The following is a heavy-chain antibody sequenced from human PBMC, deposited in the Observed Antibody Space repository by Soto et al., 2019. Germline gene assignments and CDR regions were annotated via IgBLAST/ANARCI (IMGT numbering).Heavy chain of an antibody. CDR3: ARGDITGTGYYFDY. V-gene: IGHV4-31*03. CDR2: IYYSGST. Sequence: SETLSLTCTVSGGSISSGGYYWSWIRQHPGKGLEWIGYIYYSGSTYYNPSLKSRVTISVDTSKNQFSLKLSSVTAADTAVYYCARGDITGTGYYFDYWGQGTLVTVSS. CDR1: GGSISSGGYY. D-gene: IGHD1-7*01. J-gene: IGHJ4*02.